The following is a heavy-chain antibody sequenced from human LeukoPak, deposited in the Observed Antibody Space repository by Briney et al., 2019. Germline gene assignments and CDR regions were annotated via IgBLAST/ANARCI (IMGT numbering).Heavy chain of an antibody. CDR1: GGSISSSSYY. D-gene: IGHD5-12*01. V-gene: IGHV4-39*07. CDR3: ARNNGYDSPGIY. J-gene: IGHJ4*02. Sequence: SETLSLTCTVSGGSISSSSYYWGWIRQPPGKGLEWIGSIYYSGSTYSNPTLKSRVTISVDRSKNQFSLNLSSVTAADTAVYYCARNNGYDSPGIYWGQGTLVTVSS. CDR2: IYYSGST.